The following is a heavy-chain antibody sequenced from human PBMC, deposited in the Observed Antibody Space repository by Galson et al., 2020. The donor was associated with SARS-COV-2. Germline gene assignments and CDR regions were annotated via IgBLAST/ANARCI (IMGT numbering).Heavy chain of an antibody. CDR3: ARDLVGKYDYMDV. CDR1: GFTFSSYG. V-gene: IGHV3-33*01. D-gene: IGHD1-26*01. J-gene: IGHJ6*03. Sequence: GESLKISCAASGFTFSSYGMHWVRQAPGKGLEWVAVIWYDGSNKYYADSVKGRFTISRDNSKNTLYLQMNSLRAEDTAVYYCARDLVGKYDYMDVWGKRTTVTVSS. CDR2: IWYDGSNK.